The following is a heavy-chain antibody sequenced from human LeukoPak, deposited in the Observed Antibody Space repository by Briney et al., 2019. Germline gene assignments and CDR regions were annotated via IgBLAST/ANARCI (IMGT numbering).Heavy chain of an antibody. CDR2: MNPNSGNT. D-gene: IGHD5-12*01. CDR3: ARGKRLVDIVATIRYYFDY. V-gene: IGHV1-8*01. J-gene: IGHJ4*02. Sequence: ASVKASCKASGYTFTSYDINWVRQATGQGLEWMGWMNPNSGNTGYAQKFQGRVTMTRNTSISTAYMELSSLRSEDTAVYYCARGKRLVDIVATIRYYFDYWGQGTLVTVSS. CDR1: GYTFTSYD.